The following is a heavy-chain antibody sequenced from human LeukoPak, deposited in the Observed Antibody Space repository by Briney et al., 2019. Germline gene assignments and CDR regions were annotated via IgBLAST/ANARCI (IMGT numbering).Heavy chain of an antibody. CDR3: ARDQVVSRPSGKFDY. V-gene: IGHV3-23*01. D-gene: IGHD5/OR15-5a*01. Sequence: TGGSLRLSCAASGFTFSSYAMSWVRQAPGKGLEWVSAISGSGGSTYYADSVKGRFTISRDNSKNTLYLQMNSLRAEDTAVYYCARDQVVSRPSGKFDYWGQGTLVTVSS. CDR1: GFTFSSYA. CDR2: ISGSGGST. J-gene: IGHJ4*02.